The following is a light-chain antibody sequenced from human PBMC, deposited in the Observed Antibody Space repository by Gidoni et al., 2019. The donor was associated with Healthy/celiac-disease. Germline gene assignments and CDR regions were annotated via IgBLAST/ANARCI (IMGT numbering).Light chain of an antibody. V-gene: IGLV1-44*01. CDR2: NNN. J-gene: IGLJ3*02. Sequence: QSVLTQPPSASGTPGQRVTISCSGSSANIGSNTVHWYQQLPGTAPNLLLYNNNQPPSVVPDRFSGSKSGTSASLAISGLQSEDEADYYCAAWDDRLNGLWVFGGGTKLTVL. CDR1: SANIGSNT. CDR3: AAWDDRLNGLWV.